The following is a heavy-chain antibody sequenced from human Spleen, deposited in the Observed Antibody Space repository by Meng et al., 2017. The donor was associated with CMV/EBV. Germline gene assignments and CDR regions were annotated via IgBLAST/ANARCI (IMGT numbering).Heavy chain of an antibody. Sequence: GESLKISCAASGFTFSSYSMNWVRQAPGKGLEWVSSISSSSSYIYYADSVKGRFTTSRDNAKNSLYLQMNSLRAEDTAVYYCARVALVGNWFDPWGQGTLVTVSS. CDR1: GFTFSSYS. D-gene: IGHD2-15*01. CDR2: ISSSSSYI. J-gene: IGHJ5*02. CDR3: ARVALVGNWFDP. V-gene: IGHV3-21*01.